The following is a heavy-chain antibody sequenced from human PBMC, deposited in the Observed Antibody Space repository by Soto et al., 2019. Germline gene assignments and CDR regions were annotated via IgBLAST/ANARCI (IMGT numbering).Heavy chain of an antibody. J-gene: IGHJ4*02. CDR1: GFTFNNYA. V-gene: IGHV3-23*01. D-gene: IGHD2-15*01. CDR2: ISGSGGNT. Sequence: EVQLLESGGGLVQPGGSLTLSCAASGFTFNNYAMSWVRQAPEKGLEWVSLISGSGGNTYYADSVRGRFTISRDNSRNTVYLQTNSLRAEDTAIYYCARDPVARGDYWGQGTLVTVSS. CDR3: ARDPVARGDY.